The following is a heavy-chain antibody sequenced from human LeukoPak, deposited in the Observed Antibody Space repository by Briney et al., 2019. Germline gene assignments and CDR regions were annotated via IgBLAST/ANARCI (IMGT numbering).Heavy chain of an antibody. V-gene: IGHV3-30*18. CDR3: AKLTARGAAFDI. Sequence: GRSLRLSCAASRFTFSSYGMHWVRQAPGKGLEWVAVISYDGSNKYYADSVKGRFTISRDNSKNTLYLQMNSLRAEDTAVYYCAKLTARGAAFDIWGQGTMVTVSS. D-gene: IGHD3-16*01. CDR1: RFTFSSYG. J-gene: IGHJ3*02. CDR2: ISYDGSNK.